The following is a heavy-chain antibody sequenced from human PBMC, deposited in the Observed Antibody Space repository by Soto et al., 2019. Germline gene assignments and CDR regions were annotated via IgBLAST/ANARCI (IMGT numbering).Heavy chain of an antibody. V-gene: IGHV3-33*01. D-gene: IGHD1-26*01. Sequence: QVQLVESGGGVVQPGRSLTLSCAASGFTFSSYGMHWVRQAPGKGLEWVAVIWCDGSNKYYADSVKGRFTISRDNSKNTVDRQMNTLRAEDTAVDFCARSGSQCYVDYWGQGTLVTVSS. CDR2: IWCDGSNK. CDR1: GFTFSSYG. J-gene: IGHJ4*02. CDR3: ARSGSQCYVDY.